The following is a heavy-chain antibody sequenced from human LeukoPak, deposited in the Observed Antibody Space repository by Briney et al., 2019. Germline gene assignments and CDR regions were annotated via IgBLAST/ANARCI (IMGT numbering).Heavy chain of an antibody. CDR2: INHSGST. CDR3: AAGGSSSWLGIYFDY. Sequence: SETLSLTCAVYGGSFSGYYWSWIRQPPGKGLEWIGEINHSGSTNYNPSLKSRVTISVDTSKNQFSLKLSSATAADTAVYYCAAGGSSSWLGIYFDYWGQGTLVTVSS. J-gene: IGHJ4*02. CDR1: GGSFSGYY. V-gene: IGHV4-34*01. D-gene: IGHD6-13*01.